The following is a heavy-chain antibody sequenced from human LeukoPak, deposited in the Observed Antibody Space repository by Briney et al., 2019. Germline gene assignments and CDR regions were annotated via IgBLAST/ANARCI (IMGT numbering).Heavy chain of an antibody. V-gene: IGHV3-74*01. CDR2: INSDGSWT. J-gene: IGHJ4*02. Sequence: GGSLRLSCAASGNYWMHWVRQAPGKGLVWVSHINSDGSWTSYADSVKGRFTISRDNSKNTLYLQMNSLRAEDTAVYYCAKVGLEYYFDYWGQGTLVTVSS. CDR1: GNYW. CDR3: AKVGLEYYFDY. D-gene: IGHD4-11*01.